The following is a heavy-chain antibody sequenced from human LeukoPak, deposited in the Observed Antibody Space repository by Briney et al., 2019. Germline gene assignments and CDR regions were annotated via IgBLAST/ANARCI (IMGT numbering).Heavy chain of an antibody. CDR3: VRRYSSSSETDFDY. CDR1: GFTFGDYA. V-gene: IGHV3-7*01. D-gene: IGHD6-6*01. Sequence: GGSLRLSCTASGFTFGDYAMSWVRQAPGKGLEWVANIDQYGDEIYYVDSVRGRFTISRDNAKSSLYLQLNAVRPEDAAVYYCVRRYSSSSETDFDYWGQGTLVTVSS. J-gene: IGHJ4*02. CDR2: IDQYGDEI.